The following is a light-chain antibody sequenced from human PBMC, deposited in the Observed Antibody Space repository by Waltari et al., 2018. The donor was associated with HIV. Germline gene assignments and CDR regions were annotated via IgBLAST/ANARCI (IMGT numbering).Light chain of an antibody. Sequence: QSVLTHPPSVSAAPGATVIISCSGRSSNIANNYVSWYQQLPGTAPKLFIYDDDLRHSGIPDRFSGSRYGTSATLGITGLQTGDEADYYCGTWDTTLSAVVFGGGTKLTVL. J-gene: IGLJ2*01. CDR2: DDD. CDR3: GTWDTTLSAVV. V-gene: IGLV1-51*01. CDR1: SSNIANNY.